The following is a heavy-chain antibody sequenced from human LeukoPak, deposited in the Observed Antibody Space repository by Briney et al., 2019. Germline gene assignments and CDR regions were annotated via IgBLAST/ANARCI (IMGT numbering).Heavy chain of an antibody. CDR2: INAGNGNT. CDR3: ASYSGYEYYFDY. D-gene: IGHD5-12*01. CDR1: EYTFTSYA. J-gene: IGHJ4*02. Sequence: ASVKVSCKASEYTFTSYAMHWVRQAPGQRLEWMGWINAGNGNTKYSQKFQGRVTITRDTSASTAYMELSSLRSEDTAVYYCASYSGYEYYFDYWGQGTLVTVSS. V-gene: IGHV1-3*01.